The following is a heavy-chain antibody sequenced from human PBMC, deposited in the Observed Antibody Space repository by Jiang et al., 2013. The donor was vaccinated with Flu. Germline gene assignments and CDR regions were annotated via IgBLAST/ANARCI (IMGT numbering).Heavy chain of an antibody. CDR2: INPNSGGT. CDR3: ARDGYSSGYYYFDY. D-gene: IGHD6-19*01. Sequence: GAEVKKPGASVKVSCKASGYTFTGYYMHWVRQAPGQGLEWMGWINPNSGGTNYAQKFQGWVTMTRDTSISTAYMELSRLRSDDTAVYYCARDGYSSGYYYFDYWGQGTLVTVSS. J-gene: IGHJ4*02. CDR1: GYTFTGYY. V-gene: IGHV1-2*04.